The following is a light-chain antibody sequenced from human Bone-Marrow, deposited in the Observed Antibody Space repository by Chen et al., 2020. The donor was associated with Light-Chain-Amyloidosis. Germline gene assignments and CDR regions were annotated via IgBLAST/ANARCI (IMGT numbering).Light chain of an antibody. CDR1: STDVGHYNL. Sequence: QSALTQPASVAGSVGQSITIPCTGTSTDVGHYNLVSWYQQHPGEAPKLMLYEDSERPSGVSNRFSGSKSGNTASLTISGLQTEDQADYYCCSSSDTDTLIFGTGTRLTVL. J-gene: IGLJ2*01. V-gene: IGLV2-23*01. CDR3: CSSSDTDTLI. CDR2: EDS.